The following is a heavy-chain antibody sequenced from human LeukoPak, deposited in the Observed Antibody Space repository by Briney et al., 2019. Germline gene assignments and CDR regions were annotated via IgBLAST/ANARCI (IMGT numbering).Heavy chain of an antibody. V-gene: IGHV1-8*01. J-gene: IGHJ6*02. CDR3: ARASITYDFWSGYFFYYYYGMDV. CDR1: GYTFTSYD. Sequence: GASVKVSCKASGYTFTSYDINWVRQATGQGLEWMGWMNPNSGNTGYAQKFQGRVTTTRNTSISTAYMELSSLRSEDTAVYYCARASITYDFWSGYFFYYYYGMDVWGQGTTVTVSS. D-gene: IGHD3-3*01. CDR2: MNPNSGNT.